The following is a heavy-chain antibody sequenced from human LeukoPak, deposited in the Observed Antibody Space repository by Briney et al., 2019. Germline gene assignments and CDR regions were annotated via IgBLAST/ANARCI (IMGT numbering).Heavy chain of an antibody. J-gene: IGHJ4*02. Sequence: SETLSLTCTVSGGSISSGDYYWSWIRQPPGKGLEWIGYIYYSGSTYYNPSLKSRVTISVDTSKNQFSLKLSSVTAADTAVYYCARGGTGDGSVRYWGQGTLVTVSS. CDR2: IYYSGST. CDR3: ARGGTGDGSVRY. CDR1: GGSISSGDYY. D-gene: IGHD7-27*01. V-gene: IGHV4-30-4*08.